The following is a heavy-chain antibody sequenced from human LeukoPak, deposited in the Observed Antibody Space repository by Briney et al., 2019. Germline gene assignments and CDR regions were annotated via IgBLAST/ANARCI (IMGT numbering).Heavy chain of an antibody. CDR2: VNSDGTST. CDR3: ARSAPAGYSYYYYYMDV. J-gene: IGHJ6*03. D-gene: IGHD6-13*01. Sequence: GGSLRLSCAASGFTFSSYWMHWVRQAPGKGLVWVSRVNSDGTSTTYADTEKGRFTISRDNAKNTLYLKMNSLRAEDTAVYYCARSAPAGYSYYYYYMDVWGKGTTVTISS. CDR1: GFTFSSYW. V-gene: IGHV3-74*01.